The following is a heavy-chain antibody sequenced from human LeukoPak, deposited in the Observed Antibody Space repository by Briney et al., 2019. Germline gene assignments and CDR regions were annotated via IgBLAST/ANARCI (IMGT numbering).Heavy chain of an antibody. CDR2: IYRDGSST. CDR3: ARDATGLDY. D-gene: IGHD2-15*01. J-gene: IGHJ4*02. V-gene: IGHV3-74*01. CDR1: GFTFSSYW. Sequence: PGGSLRLSCAASGFTFSSYWMHWVRQAPGKGLVWVSRIYRDGSSTSYADSVKGRFTISRDNAKNTLYLQMNSLRAEDTAVCYCARDATGLDYWGQGTLVTVSS.